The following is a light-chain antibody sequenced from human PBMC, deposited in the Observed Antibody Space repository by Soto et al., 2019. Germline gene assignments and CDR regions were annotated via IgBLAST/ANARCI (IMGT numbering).Light chain of an antibody. Sequence: EIVLTQFPGTLSLSPGERATLSCTASQSVSSNYLAWYQQRPGQPPNLLIFGASNRAPGIPDRFSGSGSGTDFTLTISRLEPEDFAVYYCQQYGSSIKTFGQGTKVDIK. CDR2: GAS. V-gene: IGKV3-20*01. CDR3: QQYGSSIKT. J-gene: IGKJ1*01. CDR1: QSVSSNY.